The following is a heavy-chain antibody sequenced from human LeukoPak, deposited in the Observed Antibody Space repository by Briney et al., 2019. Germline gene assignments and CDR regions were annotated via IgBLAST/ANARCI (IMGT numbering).Heavy chain of an antibody. J-gene: IGHJ4*02. D-gene: IGHD6-6*01. V-gene: IGHV3-21*01. CDR3: ARQVGSSSALPIDY. CDR1: GFTFSSYS. CDR2: ITGSSSYI. Sequence: GGSLRLSCAASGFTFSSYSMNWVRQAPGKGLEWVSSITGSSSYIYYADSVKGRFTISRDNAKNSLYLQMNSLRAEDTAVYYCARQVGSSSALPIDYWGQGTLVTVSS.